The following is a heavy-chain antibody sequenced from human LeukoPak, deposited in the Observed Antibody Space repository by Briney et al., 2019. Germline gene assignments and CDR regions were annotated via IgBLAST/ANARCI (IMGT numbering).Heavy chain of an antibody. CDR3: ARQAVAGYDAFDI. CDR1: GGTFSSYA. J-gene: IGHJ3*02. D-gene: IGHD6-19*01. Sequence: GASVKVSCKASGGTFSSYAISWVRQAPGQGLEWMGVIIPIFGTANYAQKFQGRVTITADESTSTAYMELSSLRSEDTAVYYCARQAVAGYDAFDIWGQGTMVTVSS. CDR2: IIPIFGTA. V-gene: IGHV1-69*13.